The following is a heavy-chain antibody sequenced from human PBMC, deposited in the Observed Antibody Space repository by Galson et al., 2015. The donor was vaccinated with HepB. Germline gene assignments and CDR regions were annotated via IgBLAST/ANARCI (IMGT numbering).Heavy chain of an antibody. V-gene: IGHV3-15*01. D-gene: IGHD3-22*01. CDR2: IKGKSDGGTT. J-gene: IGHJ3*02. CDR1: GIRFSKAS. Sequence: SLRLSCAASGIRFSKASLTWVRQAPGKGLEWVGRIKGKSDGGTTDYAAPMKGRFTISREDSENTMYLQMNSLRTEDTAVYYCTTVSHDIGGYYFSHAFDIWGQGTMVTVSS. CDR3: TTVSHDIGGYYFSHAFDI.